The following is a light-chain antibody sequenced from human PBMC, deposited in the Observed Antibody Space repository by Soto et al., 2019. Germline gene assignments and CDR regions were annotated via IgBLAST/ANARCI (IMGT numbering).Light chain of an antibody. CDR1: QSIYEK. CDR3: QQYNRWPLT. CDR2: DAS. J-gene: IGKJ4*01. V-gene: IGKV3-15*01. Sequence: EIVMTQSPATLSVSPGERVTLSCRASQSIYEKLAWYQQKPGQTPRLVIYDASTRATGTPGSFSGSGSGTGFTLTISSLQSEDFAVYYCQQYNRWPLTFGGGTKVEIK.